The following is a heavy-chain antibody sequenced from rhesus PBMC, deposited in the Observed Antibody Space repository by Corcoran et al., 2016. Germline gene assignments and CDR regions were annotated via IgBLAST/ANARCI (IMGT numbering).Heavy chain of an antibody. J-gene: IGHJ2*01. CDR3: ARVPYSGSFWYFDL. D-gene: IGHD6-25*01. V-gene: IGHV4-122*02. CDR2: ITSSGSP. Sequence: QVQLQESGPGLVKPSETRSRTCAVSGGSISRCYYYCSWTRQPPGEGLEWIGYITSSGSPSYTPSLKGRVTISRDTSKDQFSLQLSSVTAADTAVYCCARVPYSGSFWYFDLWGPGTPITISS. CDR1: GGSISRCYYY.